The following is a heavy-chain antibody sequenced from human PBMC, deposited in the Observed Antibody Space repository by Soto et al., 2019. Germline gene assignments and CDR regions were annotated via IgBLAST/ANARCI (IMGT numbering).Heavy chain of an antibody. V-gene: IGHV1-69*08. CDR2: IIPTLGIG. Sequence: QVQLVQSGAEVKKPGSSVKVSCKASGGTFGSYTISWVRQAAGQGLEWMGRIIPTLGIGNYAQKFQGRVTITAEKSTSTAKMELSSLRSEDTAVYYCARDRRYCSSTSCPQLWGQGTLVTVSS. CDR3: ARDRRYCSSTSCPQL. CDR1: GGTFGSYT. J-gene: IGHJ4*02. D-gene: IGHD2-2*01.